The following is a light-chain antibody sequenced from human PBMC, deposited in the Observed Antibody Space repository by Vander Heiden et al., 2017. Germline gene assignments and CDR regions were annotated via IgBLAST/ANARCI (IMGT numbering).Light chain of an antibody. CDR2: DAS. J-gene: IGKJ5*01. Sequence: TEASATLSLAPGEKATLPCRASRSVSTYLGWYQQRPGQAPRLLIYDASKRASGIPARFSGSGSGTDFTLTISSLEPEDSAVYYCQQRSNWPPVTFGQGTRLEIK. CDR1: RSVSTY. CDR3: QQRSNWPPVT. V-gene: IGKV3-11*01.